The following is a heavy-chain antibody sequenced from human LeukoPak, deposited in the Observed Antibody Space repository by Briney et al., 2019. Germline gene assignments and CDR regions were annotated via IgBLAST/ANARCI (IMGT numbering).Heavy chain of an antibody. J-gene: IGHJ6*02. D-gene: IGHD3-10*01. V-gene: IGHV4-59*01. CDR2: IYYSGST. CDR3: ARESGYYYGWGIYYSYYYYGMDV. Sequence: SETLSLTCTVSGGSISSYYWSWIRQPPGKGLEWIGYIYYSGSTNYNPSLKSRVTISVDTSKNQFSLKLSSVTAADPAVYYCARESGYYYGWGIYYSYYYYGMDVGGQGTRVTVSS. CDR1: GGSISSYY.